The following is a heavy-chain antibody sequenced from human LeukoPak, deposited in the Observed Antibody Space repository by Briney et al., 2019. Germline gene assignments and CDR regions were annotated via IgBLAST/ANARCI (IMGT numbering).Heavy chain of an antibody. D-gene: IGHD3-3*01. CDR2: IDSDGTTT. CDR1: GFTFSNYW. Sequence: GGSLRLSCAASGFTFSNYWIHWVRQVPGKGLVWVSRIDSDGTTTRYADSVKGRFTISRDNAKNTVYLQMNSLTAEDTAVYYCARGSRFGVVGRDAFDIWGQGTVVTVSS. J-gene: IGHJ3*02. V-gene: IGHV3-74*01. CDR3: ARGSRFGVVGRDAFDI.